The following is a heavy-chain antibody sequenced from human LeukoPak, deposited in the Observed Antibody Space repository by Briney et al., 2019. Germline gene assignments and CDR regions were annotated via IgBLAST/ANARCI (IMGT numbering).Heavy chain of an antibody. D-gene: IGHD2-15*01. CDR2: IRSKPYGGTT. J-gene: IGHJ4*02. Sequence: GGSLRLSCTTSGFTFGDYAMSWVRQAPGKGLEWVGFIRSKPYGGTTEYAPSVEGRFTISRDDSKNIAYLQMNSLKTEDTAVYYCTRDIDADYVDYWGQGDLVTVSS. CDR3: TRDIDADYVDY. V-gene: IGHV3-49*04. CDR1: GFTFGDYA.